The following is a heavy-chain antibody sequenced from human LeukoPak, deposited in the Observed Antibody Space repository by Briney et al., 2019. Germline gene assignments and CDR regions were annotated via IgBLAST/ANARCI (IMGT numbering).Heavy chain of an antibody. CDR1: GGTFSSYA. V-gene: IGHV1-69*13. CDR3: ASPRFEFDY. J-gene: IGHJ4*02. Sequence: GASVKVSCKASGGTFSSYAISWVRQAPGQGLEWTGGIIPIFGTANYAQKFQGRVTITADESTSTAYMELSSLRSEDTAVYYCASPRFEFDYWGQGTLVTVSS. D-gene: IGHD3-3*01. CDR2: IIPIFGTA.